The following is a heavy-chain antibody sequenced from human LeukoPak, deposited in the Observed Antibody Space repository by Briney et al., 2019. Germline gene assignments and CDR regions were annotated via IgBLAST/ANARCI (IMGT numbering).Heavy chain of an antibody. Sequence: SETLSLTCSVSGGSISSSSYYWGWIRQPPGKGLEWIGSFHYSGSTYYNPSLKSRVTISVNMSKNQFSLKLNSVTAADTAVYYCARDTPTGWGAFDIWGQGTMVTVSS. D-gene: IGHD7-27*01. V-gene: IGHV4-39*07. J-gene: IGHJ3*02. CDR1: GGSISSSSYY. CDR2: FHYSGST. CDR3: ARDTPTGWGAFDI.